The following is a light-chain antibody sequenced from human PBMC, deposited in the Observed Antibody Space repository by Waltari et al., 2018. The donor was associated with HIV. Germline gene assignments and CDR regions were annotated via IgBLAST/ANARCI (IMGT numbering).Light chain of an antibody. CDR1: QTISKS. CDR3: QQSFSIPLT. J-gene: IGKJ3*01. CDR2: SAN. Sequence: DIQLTQFPSSLSASPGDSVTMTCRASQTISKSLNWYQQRPGKAPELLIYSANTVKSGVPSRFSGSGSGTDFTLTISNLQAEDFVSYYCQQSFSIPLTFGPGTKVDV. V-gene: IGKV1-39*01.